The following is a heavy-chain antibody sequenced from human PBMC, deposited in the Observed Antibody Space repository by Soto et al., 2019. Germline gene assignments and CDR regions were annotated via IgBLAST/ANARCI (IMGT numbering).Heavy chain of an antibody. V-gene: IGHV6-1*01. Sequence: PSQTLSLTCAVSGDSVSSNSAAWNWIRQSPSRGLEWLGRTYYRSKWYNDYAVSVKSRITINPDTSKNQFSLQLNSVTPEDTAVYYCARVGYSSSWGYYYGMDVWGQGTTVTVSS. CDR1: GDSVSSNSAA. CDR2: TYYRSKWYN. J-gene: IGHJ6*02. CDR3: ARVGYSSSWGYYYGMDV. D-gene: IGHD6-13*01.